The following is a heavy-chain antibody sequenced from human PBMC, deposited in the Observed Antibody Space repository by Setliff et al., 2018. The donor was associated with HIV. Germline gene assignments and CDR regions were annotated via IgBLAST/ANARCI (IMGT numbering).Heavy chain of an antibody. Sequence: PSETLSLTCTVSGGSISSGGYYWSWIRQHPGKGLEWIGSIYHSGSTYYNPSLKSRATISLDTSKNQFSLTLISVTAADTAVYFCARDGLGPSGRLLDHWGQGTLVTVSS. CDR2: IYHSGST. V-gene: IGHV4-39*07. CDR1: GGSISSGGYY. D-gene: IGHD1-26*01. J-gene: IGHJ4*01. CDR3: ARDGLGPSGRLLDH.